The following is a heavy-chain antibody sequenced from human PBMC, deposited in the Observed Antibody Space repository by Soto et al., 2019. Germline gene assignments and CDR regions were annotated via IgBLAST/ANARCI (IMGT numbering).Heavy chain of an antibody. V-gene: IGHV3-48*01. CDR2: ISSSSSTK. J-gene: IGHJ4*02. CDR1: GFTFSSYS. D-gene: IGHD3-22*01. CDR3: ARVAYYYDSSGYFY. Sequence: EVQLVESGGGLVQPGGSLRLSCAASGFTFSSYSMNWVRQAPGKGLEWVSYISSSSSTKHYADSVKGRFTISRDNAQNSLYLQMNSLRAEDTAVYYCARVAYYYDSSGYFYWGQGTLVTVSS.